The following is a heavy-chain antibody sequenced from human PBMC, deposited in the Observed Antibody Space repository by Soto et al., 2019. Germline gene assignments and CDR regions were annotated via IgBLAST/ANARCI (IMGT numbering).Heavy chain of an antibody. CDR1: GYTFTSYG. CDR2: IRAYNGNT. Sequence: QVQLVQSGAEVKKPGASVKVSCKASGYTFTSYGISWVRQAPGQGLEWMGWIRAYNGNTNYAKKLQGRVTRTTDTATSTASMELRGLSSDVTAAYSCSRAAPPAAYWGQRTLVTVSS. CDR3: SRAAPPAAY. V-gene: IGHV1-18*01. J-gene: IGHJ4*02.